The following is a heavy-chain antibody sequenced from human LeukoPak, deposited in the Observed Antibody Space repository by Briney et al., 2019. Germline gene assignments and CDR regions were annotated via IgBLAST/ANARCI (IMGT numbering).Heavy chain of an antibody. Sequence: TPSESLSLTCNVSGGSMSGYYWSWIRQSPGKGLVWIGYIYIFESTNYNPSLKSRVTISGDTSKNQFSLKLSSVTAADTAVYYCARHAMPVSGWFDPWGQGILVTVSS. V-gene: IGHV4-59*08. J-gene: IGHJ5*02. CDR3: ARHAMPVSGWFDP. CDR1: GGSMSGYY. CDR2: IYIFEST. D-gene: IGHD6-19*01.